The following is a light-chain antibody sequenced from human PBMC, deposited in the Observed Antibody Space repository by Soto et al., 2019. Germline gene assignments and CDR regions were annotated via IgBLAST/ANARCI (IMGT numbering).Light chain of an antibody. J-gene: IGLJ3*02. CDR1: SSNIGAGYD. CDR2: GNS. V-gene: IGLV1-40*01. Sequence: QSVLTQPPSVSGAPGQRVTISCTESSSNIGAGYDVHWYQQLPGTAPKLLIYGNSNRPSGVPDRFSGSTSGTSASLPITGLQAADEADDYCQSYDSSLSGGVFGGGTKVTVL. CDR3: QSYDSSLSGGV.